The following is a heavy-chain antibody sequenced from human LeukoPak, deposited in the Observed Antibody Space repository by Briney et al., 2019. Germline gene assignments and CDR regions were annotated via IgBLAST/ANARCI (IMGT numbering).Heavy chain of an antibody. V-gene: IGHV1-46*01. D-gene: IGHD4-17*01. Sequence: SGGSTSYAQKFQGRVTMTRDTSTSTVYMELSSLRSEDTAVYYCARAGGDGDYDPLVRPPPDYWGQGTLVTVSS. CDR2: SGGST. J-gene: IGHJ4*02. CDR3: ARAGGDGDYDPLVRPPPDY.